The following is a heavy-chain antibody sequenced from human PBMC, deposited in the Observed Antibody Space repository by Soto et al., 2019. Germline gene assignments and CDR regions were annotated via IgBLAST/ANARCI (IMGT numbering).Heavy chain of an antibody. V-gene: IGHV3-33*01. CDR2: IWYDGSKT. Sequence: GGSLRLSCAASGFIFRDFGIHWVRQAPGKGLEWVAFIWYDGSKTYYGDSVKGRFTISRDNSNNTVFVQMDSLRIDDTVIYYCARDHATRRDGNNPFGYWGLGALVTVSS. CDR3: ARDHATRRDGNNPFGY. CDR1: GFIFRDFG. J-gene: IGHJ4*02. D-gene: IGHD6-6*01.